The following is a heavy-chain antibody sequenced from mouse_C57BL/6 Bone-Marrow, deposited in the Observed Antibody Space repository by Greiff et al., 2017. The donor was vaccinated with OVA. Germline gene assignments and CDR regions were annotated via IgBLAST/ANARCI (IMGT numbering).Heavy chain of an antibody. CDR2: ISSGGGYT. V-gene: IGHV5-6*01. CDR1: GFTFSSYG. CDR3: ARLLQFGIDY. D-gene: IGHD2-12*01. J-gene: IGHJ4*01. Sequence: EVKLVESGGDLVKPGGSLKLSCAASGFTFSSYGMSWVRQTPDKRLEWVATISSGGGYTYYPESVKGRFTISRDNANNTLYLQMSSLKSEDTAMYYCARLLQFGIDYWGQGTSVTVSA.